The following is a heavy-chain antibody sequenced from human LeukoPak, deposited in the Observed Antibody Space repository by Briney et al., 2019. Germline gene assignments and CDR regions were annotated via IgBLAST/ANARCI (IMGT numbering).Heavy chain of an antibody. J-gene: IGHJ6*03. V-gene: IGHV3-73*01. CDR1: GFTFSGSA. D-gene: IGHD3-10*02. CDR3: TRHYSVRAPYYYYYMDV. CDR2: IRSKANSYAT. Sequence: GGSLRLSCAASGFTFSGSAMHWVRQASGKGLEWVGRIRSKANSYATAYAASVKGRFTISRDDSKNTAYLQMNSLKTEDTAVYYCTRHYSVRAPYYYYYMDVWGKGTTVTVSS.